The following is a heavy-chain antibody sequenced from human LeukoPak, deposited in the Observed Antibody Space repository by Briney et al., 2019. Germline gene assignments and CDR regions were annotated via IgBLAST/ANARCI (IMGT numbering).Heavy chain of an antibody. CDR2: IIPILGIA. V-gene: IGHV1-69*04. J-gene: IGHJ4*02. CDR3: ARDLLAAAGNFDY. CDR1: GGTFSSYA. D-gene: IGHD6-13*01. Sequence: GASVKVSCKASGGTFSSYAISWMRQAPGQGLEWMGRIIPILGIANYAQKFQGRVTITADKSTSTAYMELSSLRSEDTAVYYCARDLLAAAGNFDYWGQGTLVTVSS.